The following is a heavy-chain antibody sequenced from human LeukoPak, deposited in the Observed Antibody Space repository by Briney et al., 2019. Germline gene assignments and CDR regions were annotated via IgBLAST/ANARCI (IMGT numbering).Heavy chain of an antibody. CDR2: INSDGSSR. J-gene: IGHJ4*02. Sequence: GGSLRLSCAASGFTFSNYLMSWVRHAPGKGLVWVSRINSDGSSRHYADSVKGGFTISRDNAKNTLHLQMTSLRAEDTAVYYCARGGPDSSDYSSLFDYWGRGILVTVSS. D-gene: IGHD3-22*01. V-gene: IGHV3-74*01. CDR3: ARGGPDSSDYSSLFDY. CDR1: GFTFSNYL.